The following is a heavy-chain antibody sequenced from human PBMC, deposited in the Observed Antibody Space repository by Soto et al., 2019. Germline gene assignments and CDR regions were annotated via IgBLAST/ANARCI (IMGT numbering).Heavy chain of an antibody. J-gene: IGHJ4*02. CDR3: ARDSSTRASYFDY. CDR2: IITIFGTA. D-gene: IGHD2-2*01. CDR1: GYSFSSYA. Sequence: SVKVSCKAIGYSFSSYAISWVRQAPGQGLEWMGGIITIFGTANYAQKFQGRVTITADESTSTAYMELSGLRSEDTAVYYCARDSSTRASYFDYWGQGTLVTVSS. V-gene: IGHV1-69*13.